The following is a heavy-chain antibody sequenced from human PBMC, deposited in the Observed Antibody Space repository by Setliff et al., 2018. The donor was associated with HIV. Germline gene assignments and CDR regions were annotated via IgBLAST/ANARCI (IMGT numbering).Heavy chain of an antibody. D-gene: IGHD2-15*01. V-gene: IGHV3-7*01. J-gene: IGHJ4*02. CDR1: GFTFSTYP. CDR2: IKQDGSET. Sequence: PGGSLRLSCAASGFTFSTYPMNWVRQTPGKGLEWVAKIKQDGSETSYVDSVKGRFTVSRDNAKNSLYLQMNSLRAEDTATYYCARASAATYCSGGACYLPDYWGQGTLVTVSS. CDR3: ARASAATYCSGGACYLPDY.